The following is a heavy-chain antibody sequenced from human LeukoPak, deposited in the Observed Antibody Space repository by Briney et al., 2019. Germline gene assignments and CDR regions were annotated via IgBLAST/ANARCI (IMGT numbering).Heavy chain of an antibody. D-gene: IGHD6-19*01. V-gene: IGHV4-34*01. Sequence: SETLSLTCAVYGGSFSGYYWSWIRQPPGKGLEWIGEINHSGSTNYNPSLKSRVTISVDTSKNQFSLKLSSVTAADTAVYYCARASTGYSSGWFLTYYFDYWGQGTLVTASS. CDR3: ARASTGYSSGWFLTYYFDY. CDR2: INHSGST. CDR1: GGSFSGYY. J-gene: IGHJ4*02.